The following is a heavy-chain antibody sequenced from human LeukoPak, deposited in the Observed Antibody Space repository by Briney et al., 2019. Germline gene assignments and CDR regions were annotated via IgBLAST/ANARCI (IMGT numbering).Heavy chain of an antibody. J-gene: IGHJ5*02. Sequence: GESLKISCKGSGYSFTSYWIGWVRQMPGKGLEWMGIIYPGDSDTRYSPSFQGQVTISADKSISTAYLQWSSLKASDTAMYYCARLPIAAAGRGHFDPWGQGTLVTVSS. CDR2: IYPGDSDT. CDR3: ARLPIAAAGRGHFDP. D-gene: IGHD6-13*01. V-gene: IGHV5-51*01. CDR1: GYSFTSYW.